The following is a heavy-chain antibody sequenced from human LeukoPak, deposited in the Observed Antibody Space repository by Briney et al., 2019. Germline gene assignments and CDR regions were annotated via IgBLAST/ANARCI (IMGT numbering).Heavy chain of an antibody. Sequence: SETLSLTCTVSGGSISSYYWSWIRQPPGKGLEWLGYIYYSGSTNYNPSLKSRVTISVDTSKNQLSLKLSSVTAADTAVYYCARDQMGVTHYWGQGTLVTVSS. D-gene: IGHD3-10*01. CDR1: GGSISSYY. CDR2: IYYSGST. V-gene: IGHV4-59*01. J-gene: IGHJ4*02. CDR3: ARDQMGVTHY.